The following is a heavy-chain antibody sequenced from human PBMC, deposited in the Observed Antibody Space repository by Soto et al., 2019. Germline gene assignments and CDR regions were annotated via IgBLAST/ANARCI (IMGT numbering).Heavy chain of an antibody. J-gene: IGHJ6*02. CDR3: ARSQGSSTSLEIYYYYYCGMDV. Sequence: QVQLVQSGAEVKKPGSSVKVSCKASGGTFSSYAISWVRQAPGQGLEWMGGIIPISDTTNYAQKFQGRVKITVDESTSTAYMELSRLRSEDTAVYYCARSQGSSTSLEIYYYYYCGMDVWGQGTTVTVSS. CDR2: IIPISDTT. V-gene: IGHV1-69*01. CDR1: GGTFSSYA. D-gene: IGHD2-2*01.